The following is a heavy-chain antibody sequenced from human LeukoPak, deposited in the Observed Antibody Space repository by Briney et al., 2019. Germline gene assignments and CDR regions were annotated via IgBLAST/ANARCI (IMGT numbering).Heavy chain of an antibody. CDR1: GGSLSSYY. CDR3: ARHGGPEMATIPLEIYYFDY. CDR2: IYTSGST. Sequence: SETLSLTCTVSGGSLSSYYWSWIRQPPGKGLEWIGYIYTSGSTNCNPSLKSRVTISVDTSKNQFSLKLSSVTAADTAVYYCARHGGPEMATIPLEIYYFDYWGQGTLVTVPS. J-gene: IGHJ4*02. D-gene: IGHD5-24*01. V-gene: IGHV4-4*09.